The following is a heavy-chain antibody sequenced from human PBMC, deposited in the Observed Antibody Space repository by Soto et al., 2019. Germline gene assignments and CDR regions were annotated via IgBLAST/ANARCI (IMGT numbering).Heavy chain of an antibody. CDR1: GFTFSSYG. CDR3: VKDSSGPEELYYYYGMDV. J-gene: IGHJ6*02. D-gene: IGHD6-19*01. Sequence: QVQLVESGGGVVQPGRSLRLSCAASGFTFSSYGMHWVRQAPGKGLEWVAVIWYDGSNKYYADSVKGQFTISRDNSKNTLYLQMNGLRAEDTAVYYCVKDSSGPEELYYYYGMDVWGQGTTVTVSS. CDR2: IWYDGSNK. V-gene: IGHV3-33*06.